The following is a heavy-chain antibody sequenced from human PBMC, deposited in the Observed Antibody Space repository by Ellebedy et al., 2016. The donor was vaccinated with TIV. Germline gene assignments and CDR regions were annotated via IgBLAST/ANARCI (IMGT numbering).Heavy chain of an antibody. CDR2: IWYDGRNK. V-gene: IGHV3-33*01. CDR3: ARGGMEWDHYDY. J-gene: IGHJ4*02. D-gene: IGHD3-3*01. CDR1: GFTFRNYG. Sequence: PGGSLRLSCAASGFTFRNYGMHWVRQAPGKGLEWVAIIWYDGRNKYYADSVKGRFTISRDNSKNTLDLQMISLRAEDTAVYYCARGGMEWDHYDYWGQGTLVTVSS.